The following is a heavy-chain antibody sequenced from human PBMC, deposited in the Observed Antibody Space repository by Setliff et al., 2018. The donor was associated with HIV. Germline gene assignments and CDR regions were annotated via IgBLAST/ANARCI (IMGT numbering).Heavy chain of an antibody. D-gene: IGHD3-10*01. CDR3: ARDRHSSGLGSFGP. V-gene: IGHV4-4*07. Sequence: ASETLSLTCTISGGSFGVYRWSWIRQSAGRGMEWIGRIDSSGATDYKPSLKGRVAISVDTSRNQFSLRVTSVTAADTAVYFCARDRHSSGLGSFGPWGPGILVTVSS. J-gene: IGHJ5*02. CDR1: GGSFGVYR. CDR2: IDSSGAT.